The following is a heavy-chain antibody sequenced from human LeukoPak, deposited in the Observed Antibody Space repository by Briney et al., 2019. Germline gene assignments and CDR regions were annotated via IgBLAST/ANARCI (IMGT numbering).Heavy chain of an antibody. Sequence: PGGSLRLSCVASGLAFSSYSMHWIRQAPGKGLEWVGVISHDGSDEYYTDSVKGRFTISRDNSKNTVYLQMNSLRADDTAVYYYARDFTPEWFDIHWGQGTLVTVS. CDR2: ISHDGSDE. CDR1: GLAFSSYS. V-gene: IGHV3-30*04. J-gene: IGHJ4*02. CDR3: ARDFTPEWFDIH. D-gene: IGHD3-3*01.